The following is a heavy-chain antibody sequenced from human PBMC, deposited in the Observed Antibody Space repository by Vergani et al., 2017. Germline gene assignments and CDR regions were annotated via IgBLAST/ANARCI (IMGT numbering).Heavy chain of an antibody. CDR3: ARANWVFDY. Sequence: VQLLESGGGLVQPGGSLRLSCAASGFTFSSYAMSWIRQPPGKGLEWIGEINHSGSTNYNPSLKSRVTISVDTSKNQFSLKLSSVTAADTAVYYCARANWVFDYWGQGTLVTVSS. CDR2: INHSGST. J-gene: IGHJ4*02. D-gene: IGHD7-27*01. CDR1: GFTFSSYA. V-gene: IGHV4-34*01.